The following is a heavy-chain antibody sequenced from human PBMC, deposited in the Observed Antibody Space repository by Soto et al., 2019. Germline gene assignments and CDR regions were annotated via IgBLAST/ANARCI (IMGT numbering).Heavy chain of an antibody. Sequence: SETLSLTCTVSGGSISSYYWSWIRQPPGKGLEWIGYIYYSGSTNYNPSLKSRVTISVDTSKNQFSLKLSSVTAADTAVYYCARDRGTKRIVGATLYYYYYGMDVWGQGTTVTVSS. V-gene: IGHV4-59*01. J-gene: IGHJ6*02. CDR1: GGSISSYY. CDR3: ARDRGTKRIVGATLYYYYYGMDV. CDR2: IYYSGST. D-gene: IGHD1-26*01.